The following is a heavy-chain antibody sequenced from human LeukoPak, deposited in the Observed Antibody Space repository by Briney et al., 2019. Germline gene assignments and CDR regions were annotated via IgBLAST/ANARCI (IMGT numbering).Heavy chain of an antibody. CDR2: INPSGGST. CDR1: GYTFTSYY. J-gene: IGHJ3*02. V-gene: IGHV1-46*01. D-gene: IGHD6-19*01. CDR3: ARGVLERDSSGWYDSRAAFDI. Sequence: GASVKVSCTASGYTFTSYYMHWVRQAPGQGLEWMGIINPSGGSTSYAQKFQGRVTMTRDTSTSTVYMELSSLRSEDTAVYYCARGVLERDSSGWYDSRAAFDIWGQGTMVTVSS.